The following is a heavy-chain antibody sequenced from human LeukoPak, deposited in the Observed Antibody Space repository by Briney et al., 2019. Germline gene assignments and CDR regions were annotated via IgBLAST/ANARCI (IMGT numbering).Heavy chain of an antibody. Sequence: GGSLRLSCAASGFTFSSYAMSWVRQAPGKGLEWVSAISGSGGSTYYADSVKGRFTISRDNSKNTLYLQMNSLRAEDTAVYYCAKGESSTSPPLYYYYYMDVWGKGTTVTVSS. CDR1: GFTFSSYA. V-gene: IGHV3-23*01. CDR3: AKGESSTSPPLYYYYYMDV. D-gene: IGHD2-2*01. J-gene: IGHJ6*03. CDR2: ISGSGGST.